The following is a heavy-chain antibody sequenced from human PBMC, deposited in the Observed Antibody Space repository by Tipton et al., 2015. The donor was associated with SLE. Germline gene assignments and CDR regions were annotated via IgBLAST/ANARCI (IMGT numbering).Heavy chain of an antibody. CDR3: ARDDGGAFDF. CDR2: ISGSGGST. J-gene: IGHJ3*01. Sequence: SLRLSCAASGFTFSSYAMSWVRQAPGKGLEWVSAISGSGGSTYYADSVKGRFTISRDNAKNSLYLQMNSLRAEDTAVYYCARDDGGAFDFWGQGTMVTVSS. D-gene: IGHD3-16*01. V-gene: IGHV3-23*01. CDR1: GFTFSSYA.